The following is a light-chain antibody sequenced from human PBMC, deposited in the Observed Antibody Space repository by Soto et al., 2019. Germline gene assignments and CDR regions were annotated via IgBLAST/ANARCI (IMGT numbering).Light chain of an antibody. J-gene: IGKJ1*01. CDR2: QIS. V-gene: IGKV2-24*01. CDR3: MQSTQLRT. Sequence: DILMTQTPLSSPVTLGQPASISCRSSQSLLHSDGNTYLSWLQQRPGQPPRLLIYQISKRFSGVPDRFSGSGAGTDFTLKISRVESEDVGIYYCMQSTQLRTFGQGTKV. CDR1: QSLLHSDGNTY.